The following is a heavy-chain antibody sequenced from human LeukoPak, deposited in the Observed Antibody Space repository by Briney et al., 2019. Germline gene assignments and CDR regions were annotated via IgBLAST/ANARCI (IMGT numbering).Heavy chain of an antibody. Sequence: GVSLRLSCAASGFTVSSYFLSWVRQPPGKGLEWVSDIYSGGSTYYADSVKGRVTISRDNSKNTLYLQMNSLRAEDTAVYYCAPGCRSTSCNMAYFDYWGQGTLVTASS. V-gene: IGHV3-53*05. CDR3: APGCRSTSCNMAYFDY. J-gene: IGHJ4*02. D-gene: IGHD2-2*02. CDR1: GFTVSSYF. CDR2: IYSGGST.